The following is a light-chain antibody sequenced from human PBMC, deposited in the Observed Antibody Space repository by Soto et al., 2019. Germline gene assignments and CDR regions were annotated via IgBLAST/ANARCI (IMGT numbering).Light chain of an antibody. Sequence: QSALTQPASVSGSPGQSITIPCTGTSSNVGGYQYVSWYQQHPGKAPKLMIYEVSNRPSGVSNRFSGSKSGNTASLTISGLQAEDEADYYCSSYTSSSTLFGTGTKLTVL. CDR1: SSNVGGYQY. CDR2: EVS. CDR3: SSYTSSSTL. V-gene: IGLV2-14*01. J-gene: IGLJ1*01.